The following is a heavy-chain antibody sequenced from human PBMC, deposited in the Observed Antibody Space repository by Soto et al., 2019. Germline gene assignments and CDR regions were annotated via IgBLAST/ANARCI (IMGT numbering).Heavy chain of an antibody. Sequence: AGGSLRLSCAASGFTFSSYAMSWVRQAPGKGLEWVSAISGSGGSTYYADSVKGRFTISRDNSKNTLYLQMNSLRAEDTAVYYCAKALGDSTNNHIYYYYGMDVWGQGTTVTVSS. CDR2: ISGSGGST. J-gene: IGHJ6*02. D-gene: IGHD2-2*01. CDR1: GFTFSSYA. CDR3: AKALGDSTNNHIYYYYGMDV. V-gene: IGHV3-23*01.